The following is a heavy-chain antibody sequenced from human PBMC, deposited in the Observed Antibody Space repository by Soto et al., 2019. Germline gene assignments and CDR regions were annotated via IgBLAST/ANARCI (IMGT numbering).Heavy chain of an antibody. V-gene: IGHV3-48*02. CDR1: RFTFSSYS. D-gene: IGHD3-22*01. CDR3: ARDMDTITMIVVSDAFDI. J-gene: IGHJ3*02. CDR2: ISSSSSTI. Sequence: GGSMRLSCAASRFTFSSYSLNWVRQAPGKGLEWVSYISSSSSTIYYADSVKGRFTISRDNAKNSLYLQMNSLRDKDTAVYYCARDMDTITMIVVSDAFDIWRQGTMVTVSS.